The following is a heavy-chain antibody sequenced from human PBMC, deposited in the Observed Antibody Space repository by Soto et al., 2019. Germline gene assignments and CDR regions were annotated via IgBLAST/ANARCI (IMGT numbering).Heavy chain of an antibody. D-gene: IGHD2-21*02. CDR3: ARPSDCGGDCSDYYGMDV. CDR1: GYSFTSYW. CDR2: IYPGDSDT. Sequence: PVESLKISCKGSGYSFTSYWIGWVRQMPGKGLEWMGIIYPGDSDTRYSPSFQGQVTISADKSISTAYLQWSSLKASDTAMYYCARPSDCGGDCSDYYGMDVWGQGTTVPVSS. J-gene: IGHJ6*02. V-gene: IGHV5-51*01.